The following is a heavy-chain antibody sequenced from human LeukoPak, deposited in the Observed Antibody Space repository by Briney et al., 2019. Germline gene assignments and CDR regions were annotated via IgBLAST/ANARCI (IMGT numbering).Heavy chain of an antibody. D-gene: IGHD6-6*01. V-gene: IGHV4-59*01. CDR2: IYYSGST. J-gene: IGHJ5*02. CDR3: AGAARRGWFDP. Sequence: SSETLSLTCTVSGGSISSYYWSWIRQPPGKGLEWIGYIYYSGSTNYNPSLKSRVTISVDTSKNQFSLKLSSVTAADTAVYYCAGAARRGWFDPWGQGTLVTVSS. CDR1: GGSISSYY.